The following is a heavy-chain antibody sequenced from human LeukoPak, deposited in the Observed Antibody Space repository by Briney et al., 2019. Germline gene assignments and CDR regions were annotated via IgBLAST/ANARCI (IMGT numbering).Heavy chain of an antibody. CDR3: AREAYYYGSGSYQGPFDY. CDR1: GFTFSSYG. Sequence: GGSLRLSCAASGFTFSSYGMHWVRQAPGKGLEWVSVIWYGGGNKYYADSVRGGFTISRDNSKNTLYLQMNSLRAEDTAVYYCAREAYYYGSGSYQGPFDYWGQGTLVTVSS. CDR2: IWYGGGNK. J-gene: IGHJ4*02. V-gene: IGHV3-33*01. D-gene: IGHD3-10*01.